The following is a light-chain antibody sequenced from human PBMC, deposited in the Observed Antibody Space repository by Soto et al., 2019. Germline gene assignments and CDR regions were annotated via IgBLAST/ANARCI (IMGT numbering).Light chain of an antibody. CDR1: QTISTH. CDR3: QQFDSWPPIT. V-gene: IGKV3-15*01. Sequence: EVELTQSPVTLSVSGGARATLSCRSSQTISTHLAWYQQKPGQAPRLLIYGASTRATAVPARFSGSGSGTDFTLPISRVQSEDAAVYYCQQFDSWPPITFGQGTKLEIK. CDR2: GAS. J-gene: IGKJ2*01.